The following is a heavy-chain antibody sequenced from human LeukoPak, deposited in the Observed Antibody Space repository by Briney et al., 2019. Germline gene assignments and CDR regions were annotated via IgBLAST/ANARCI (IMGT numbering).Heavy chain of an antibody. V-gene: IGHV3-23*01. CDR1: GFTFSSYS. D-gene: IGHD3-10*01. Sequence: GGSLRLSCAASGFTFSSYSMNWVRQAPGKGLEWVSAISGSGGSTYYADSVKGRFTISRDNSKNTLYLQMNSLRAEDTAVYYCAKGHTYYYGSGSYVYWGQGTLVTVSS. CDR3: AKGHTYYYGSGSYVY. J-gene: IGHJ4*02. CDR2: ISGSGGST.